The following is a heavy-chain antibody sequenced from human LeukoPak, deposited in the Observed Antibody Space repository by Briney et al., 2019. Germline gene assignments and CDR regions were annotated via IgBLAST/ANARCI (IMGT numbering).Heavy chain of an antibody. V-gene: IGHV3-9*01. CDR2: ISWNSGSI. Sequence: GGSLRLSCAASGFTFDDYAMHWVRQAPGKGLEWVSGISWNSGSIGYADSVKGRFTISRDNAKNSLYLQMNSLRAEDTALYYCAKDIMAAAGQGGFDYWGQGTLVTVSS. CDR1: GFTFDDYA. J-gene: IGHJ4*02. D-gene: IGHD6-13*01. CDR3: AKDIMAAAGQGGFDY.